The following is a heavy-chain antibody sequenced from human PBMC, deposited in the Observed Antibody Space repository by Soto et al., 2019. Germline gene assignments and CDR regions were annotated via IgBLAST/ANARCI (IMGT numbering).Heavy chain of an antibody. J-gene: IGHJ4*02. Sequence: EVQLVESGGGLVQPGRSLRLSCAASGFTFDDYAMHWVRQAPGKGLEWVSGISWNSGSIGYADSVKGRFTISRDNAKNSLYLQINSLRAEDTALYYCANLPGYSSGWRDYWGQGTLVTVSS. CDR1: GFTFDDYA. CDR2: ISWNSGSI. CDR3: ANLPGYSSGWRDY. V-gene: IGHV3-9*01. D-gene: IGHD6-19*01.